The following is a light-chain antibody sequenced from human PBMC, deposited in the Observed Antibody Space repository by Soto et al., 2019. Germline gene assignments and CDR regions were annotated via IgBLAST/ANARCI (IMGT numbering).Light chain of an antibody. CDR3: QRYNNWPPWT. CDR1: QSVSSY. CDR2: SAS. J-gene: IGKJ1*01. V-gene: IGKV3D-15*01. Sequence: EIVLTQSPGTLSLSPGERATLSCRASQSVSSYLAWYQQKPGQAPRLLIHSASSRAAGIPDRFSGSGSGTEFTLTISSLQSEDFAVYYCQRYNNWPPWTFGQGTKVDIK.